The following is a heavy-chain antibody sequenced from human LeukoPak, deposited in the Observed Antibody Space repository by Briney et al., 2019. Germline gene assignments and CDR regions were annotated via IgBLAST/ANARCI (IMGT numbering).Heavy chain of an antibody. Sequence: GGSLRLSCAASGFTFSSYALSWVRQAPGKGLEWVAVISYDGSNKYYADSVKSRFTISRDNSKNTLYLQMNSLRAEDTAVYYCAKGSGTTIFGVPPSAYWYFDLWGRGTLVTVSS. CDR1: GFTFSSYA. J-gene: IGHJ2*01. D-gene: IGHD3-3*01. CDR3: AKGSGTTIFGVPPSAYWYFDL. V-gene: IGHV3-30*18. CDR2: ISYDGSNK.